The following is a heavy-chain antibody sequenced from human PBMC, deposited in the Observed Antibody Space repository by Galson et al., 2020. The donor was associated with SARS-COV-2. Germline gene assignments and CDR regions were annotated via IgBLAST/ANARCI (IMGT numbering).Heavy chain of an antibody. D-gene: IGHD3-16*02. V-gene: IGHV3-21*01. J-gene: IGHJ4*02. CDR3: ARPIMITFGGVIVPPGY. CDR2: ISSSSSYI. Sequence: PGGSLRLSCAASGFTFSSYSMNWVRQAPGKGLEWVSSISSSSSYIYYADSVKGRFTISRDNAKNSLYLQMNSLRAEDTAVYYCARPIMITFGGVIVPPGYWGQGTLVTVSS. CDR1: GFTFSSYS.